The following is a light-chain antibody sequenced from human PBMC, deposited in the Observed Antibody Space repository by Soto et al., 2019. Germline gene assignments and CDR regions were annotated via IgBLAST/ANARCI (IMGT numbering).Light chain of an antibody. CDR2: AAS. CDR3: KQYDERPPNLS. J-gene: IGKJ4*01. Sequence: EIVMTQSPATLSVSPGERATLSCRASQSVSTNLAWYQQKPGQAPRLLIYAASVRATGIPARFSGSGSGTEFTLTISSLQSEDFAVYYCKQYDERPPNLSVGGGTKVEIK. V-gene: IGKV3-15*01. CDR1: QSVSTN.